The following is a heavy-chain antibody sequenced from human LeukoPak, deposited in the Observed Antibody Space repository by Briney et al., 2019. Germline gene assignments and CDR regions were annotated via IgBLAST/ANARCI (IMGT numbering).Heavy chain of an antibody. V-gene: IGHV4-34*01. D-gene: IGHD5/OR15-5a*01. CDR3: ARAVYGLFDY. CDR2: INHSGST. Sequence: PSETLSLTCAVYGGSFSGYYWSWIRQPPGKGLEWIGEINHSGSTNYNPSLESRVTISVDTSKNQFSLKLSSVTAADTAVYYCARAVYGLFDYWGQGTLVTVSS. CDR1: GGSFSGYY. J-gene: IGHJ4*02.